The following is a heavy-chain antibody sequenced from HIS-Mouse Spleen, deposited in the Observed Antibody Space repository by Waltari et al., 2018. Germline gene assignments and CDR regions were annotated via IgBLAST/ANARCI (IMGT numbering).Heavy chain of an antibody. J-gene: IGHJ2*01. D-gene: IGHD6-13*01. CDR3: AREIPYSSSWYDWYFDL. V-gene: IGHV4-39*07. CDR2: LYYSGST. Sequence: QLQLPEAGPGLVKPSETLSLTCTVPGGHISSRSYYRRWIRQTPGKGLEWIGSLYYSGSTYYDPSLKSRVTISVDTSKIQFSLKLSSVTAADTAVYYCAREIPYSSSWYDWYFDLWGRGTLVTVSS. CDR1: GGHISSRSYY.